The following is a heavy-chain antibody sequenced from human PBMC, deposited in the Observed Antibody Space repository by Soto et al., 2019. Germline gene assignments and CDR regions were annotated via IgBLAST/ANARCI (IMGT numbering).Heavy chain of an antibody. CDR2: IYHSGNT. J-gene: IGHJ5*02. CDR3: ARERPDGARLDP. CDR1: GGSISSGDYY. Sequence: QVQLQESGPGLVKPSQTLSLTCTVSGGSISSGDYYWSWIRQPPGKGLEWIGSIYHSGNTYYNPSLKRLVTVSVDTSKTPFSLKLSSVTAADTAVYYCARERPDGARLDPWGQGTLVTVSS. V-gene: IGHV4-30-4*01. D-gene: IGHD6-6*01.